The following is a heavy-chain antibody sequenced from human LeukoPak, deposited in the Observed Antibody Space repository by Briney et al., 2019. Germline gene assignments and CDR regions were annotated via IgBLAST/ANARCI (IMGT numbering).Heavy chain of an antibody. V-gene: IGHV3-23*01. CDR1: GFTFNTYA. D-gene: IGHD3-22*01. J-gene: IGHJ3*02. Sequence: GGSLRLSCAASGFTFNTYAMSWVGQAPGQGLVWVSSISGTGGGAYYADSVKGRFTISRDNSHKTLYLQMNSLRAEDTAVYYCAKDREMYFYDSSGYRDAFHIWGQGTKVTVSS. CDR2: ISGTGGGA. CDR3: AKDREMYFYDSSGYRDAFHI.